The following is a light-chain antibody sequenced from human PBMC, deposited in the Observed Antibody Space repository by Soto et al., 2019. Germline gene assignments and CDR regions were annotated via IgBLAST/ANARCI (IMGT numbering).Light chain of an antibody. CDR1: SSDVGGYNY. CDR2: DVS. V-gene: IGLV2-14*01. CDR3: SSYTSSSTVV. Sequence: QSALTQPASVSGSPGQSITISCTGTSSDVGGYNYVSWYQQHPGKAPKLMIYDVSNRPSGVSNRFSGSKSGNTASLTISGLQAEDEAYYYRSSYTSSSTVVFGGGTQLTVL. J-gene: IGLJ2*01.